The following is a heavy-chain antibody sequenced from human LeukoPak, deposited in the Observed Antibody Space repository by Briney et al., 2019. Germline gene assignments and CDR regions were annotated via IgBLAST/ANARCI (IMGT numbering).Heavy chain of an antibody. V-gene: IGHV1-2*02. CDR3: ARGFGPAAMNYYMDV. CDR1: GYTFTGYY. Sequence: VASVKVSCKASGYTFTGYYMHWVRQAPGQGLEWMGWINPNSGGTNYAQKFQGRVTMTRDTSISTAYMELSRLRSDDTAVYYCARGFGPAAMNYYMDVWGKGTTVTISS. CDR2: INPNSGGT. D-gene: IGHD2-2*01. J-gene: IGHJ6*03.